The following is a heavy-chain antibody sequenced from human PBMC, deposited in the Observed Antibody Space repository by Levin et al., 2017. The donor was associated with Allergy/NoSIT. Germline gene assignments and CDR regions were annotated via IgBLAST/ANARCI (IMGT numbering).Heavy chain of an antibody. D-gene: IGHD3-3*01. CDR2: ISYDGSKK. Sequence: GGSLRLSCAASGFTFNNYGMHWVRQAPGKGLEWVTGISYDGSKKHYADSVKGRFTISRDNSNNTVYLQMNSLRPEATSVYYCAKALGWIATVFGVPGQWGQGTLVTV. CDR1: GFTFNNYG. CDR3: AKALGWIATVFGVPGQ. J-gene: IGHJ4*02. V-gene: IGHV3-30*18.